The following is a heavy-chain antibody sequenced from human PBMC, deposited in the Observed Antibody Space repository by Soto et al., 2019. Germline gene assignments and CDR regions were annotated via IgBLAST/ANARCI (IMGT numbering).Heavy chain of an antibody. Sequence: SETLSLTCAVSGGSFTSNNWWTWVRQPPGQGLEWIGEIYRTGSTSYNPSLKSRVTISLDKSENQFSLKVTSLTAADTAVYYCASRDPGTSVDYWGQGTLVTVYS. CDR1: GGSFTSNNW. J-gene: IGHJ4*02. CDR2: IYRTGST. CDR3: ASRDPGTSVDY. D-gene: IGHD1-7*01. V-gene: IGHV4-4*02.